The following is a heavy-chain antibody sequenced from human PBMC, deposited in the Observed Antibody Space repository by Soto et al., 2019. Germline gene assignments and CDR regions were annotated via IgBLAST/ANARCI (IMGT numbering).Heavy chain of an antibody. J-gene: IGHJ4*02. Sequence: PGGSLGLSCAASGFTFINYAMDWVLQAPGKGLEWVAVISYDGSNKYYADSVKGRFTISRDNSKNTMYLQMNSLSAEDTAVYHCARDQVKGTMTILWGQGTLVTVSS. CDR2: ISYDGSNK. D-gene: IGHD4-17*01. V-gene: IGHV3-30-3*01. CDR1: GFTFINYA. CDR3: ARDQVKGTMTIL.